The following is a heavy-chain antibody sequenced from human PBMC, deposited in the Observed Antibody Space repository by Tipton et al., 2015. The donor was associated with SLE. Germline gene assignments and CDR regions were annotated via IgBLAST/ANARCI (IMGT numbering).Heavy chain of an antibody. J-gene: IGHJ4*02. CDR1: GFTFSSYA. Sequence: GSLRLSCAASGFTFSSYAMSWVRQAPGKGLEWVSVIYSGGSTYYADSVKGRFTISRDNSKNTLYLQMNSPRAGDTAVYYCAKAGGDPGGYWGQGTLVTVSS. D-gene: IGHD4-17*01. CDR2: IYSGGST. CDR3: AKAGGDPGGY. V-gene: IGHV3-23*03.